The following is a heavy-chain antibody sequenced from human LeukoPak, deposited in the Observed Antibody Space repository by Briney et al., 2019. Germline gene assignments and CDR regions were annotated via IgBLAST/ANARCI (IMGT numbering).Heavy chain of an antibody. V-gene: IGHV3-30*02. D-gene: IGHD6-13*01. CDR1: GFTFNSYG. J-gene: IGHJ4*02. CDR2: IRYDGSNK. CDR3: AKDLQSSWSLAIDY. Sequence: PGGSLRLSCAASGFTFNSYGMHWVRQAPGKGLEWVAFIRYDGSNKYNADSVKGRFTISRDNSKNTLYLQMNSLRAEDTAVYYCAKDLQSSWSLAIDYWGQGTLVTVSS.